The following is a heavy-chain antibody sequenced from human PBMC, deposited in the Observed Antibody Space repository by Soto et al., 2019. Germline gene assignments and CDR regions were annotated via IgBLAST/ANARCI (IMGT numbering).Heavy chain of an antibody. CDR3: ACSSSWLNWFDP. CDR2: ISSSSSTM. Sequence: PGGSLRLSCAASGFTFSSYSMNWVRQAPGKGLEWVSYISSSSSTMYYADSVKGRFTISRDNAKNSLYLQMNSLRDEDTAVYYCACSSSWLNWFDPWGQGTPVTVSS. D-gene: IGHD6-13*01. CDR1: GFTFSSYS. J-gene: IGHJ5*02. V-gene: IGHV3-48*02.